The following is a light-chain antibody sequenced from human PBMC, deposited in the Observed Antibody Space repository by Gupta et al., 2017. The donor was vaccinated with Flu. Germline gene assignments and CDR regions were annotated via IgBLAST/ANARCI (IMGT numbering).Light chain of an antibody. V-gene: IGKV4-1*01. CDR1: QSVLYSSNNKNY. CDR3: QRYYSNMYS. CDR2: WAS. J-gene: IGKJ2*03. Sequence: NCKSSQSVLYSSNNKNYLAWYQQKPGQPPKLLIYWASTRESGVPDRFSGSGSGTDFTLTISSLQAEDLAVYYCQRYYSNMYSFGQGTKLEIK.